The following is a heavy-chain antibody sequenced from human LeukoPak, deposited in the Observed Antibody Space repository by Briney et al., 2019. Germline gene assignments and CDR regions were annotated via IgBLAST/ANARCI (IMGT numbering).Heavy chain of an antibody. D-gene: IGHD3-22*01. Sequence: PGGSLRLSCAASGFTFSSYWMSWVRQAPGKGLEWVANIKQDGSEKYYVDSVKGRFTISRDNAKNSLYLQMNSLRAEDTAVHYCARDPPITMRVYFDYWGQGTLVTVSS. J-gene: IGHJ4*02. CDR3: ARDPPITMRVYFDY. CDR2: IKQDGSEK. V-gene: IGHV3-7*01. CDR1: GFTFSSYW.